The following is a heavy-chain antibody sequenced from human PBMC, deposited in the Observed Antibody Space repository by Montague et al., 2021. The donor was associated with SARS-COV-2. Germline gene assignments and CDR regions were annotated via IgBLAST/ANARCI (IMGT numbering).Heavy chain of an antibody. J-gene: IGHJ4*02. D-gene: IGHD6-19*01. CDR3: TTGEGVYGWRYYFDY. Sequence: SETLSLNCTVSGDSIRTNYWSWIRQPPGQRLEWIGYVDNSGSTDYSPSLKSRVTISLETSKRQFSLRLNSVTEADTAVYYCTTGEGVYGWRYYFDYWSQGTLVTVSS. CDR2: VDNSGST. CDR1: GDSIRTNY. V-gene: IGHV4-59*01.